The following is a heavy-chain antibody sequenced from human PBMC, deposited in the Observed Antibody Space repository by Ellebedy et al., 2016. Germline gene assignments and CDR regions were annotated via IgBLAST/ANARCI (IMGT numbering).Heavy chain of an antibody. CDR1: GGSFSGYY. CDR3: ARDYGGNSFFVGY. D-gene: IGHD4-23*01. V-gene: IGHV4-34*01. J-gene: IGHJ4*02. CDR2: INHSGNT. Sequence: SETLSLTXAVYGGSFSGYYWSWIRQPPGKGLEWIGEINHSGNTNSNPSLKSRVTVSVDTSKNQFSLKLSSVTAADTGVYYCARDYGGNSFFVGYWGQGTLVTVSS.